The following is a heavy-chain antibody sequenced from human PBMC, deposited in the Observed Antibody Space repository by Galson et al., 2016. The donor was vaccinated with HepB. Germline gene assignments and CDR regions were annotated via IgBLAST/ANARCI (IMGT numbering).Heavy chain of an antibody. V-gene: IGHV3-21*03. CDR2: ISSSSTYI. Sequence: SLRLSCATSGFTFTRYSMYWVRQAPGKGLEWISSISSSSTYIYYADSVKGRFTVSRDNAETSLYLQMNNLRVEDIGVYYCARYSAYWGQGTLVTVSS. CDR3: ARYSAY. J-gene: IGHJ4*02. D-gene: IGHD2-21*01. CDR1: GFTFTRYS.